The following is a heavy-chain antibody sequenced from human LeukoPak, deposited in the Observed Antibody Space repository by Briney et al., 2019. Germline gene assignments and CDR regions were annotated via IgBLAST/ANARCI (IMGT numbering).Heavy chain of an antibody. Sequence: GASVTVSCKASGYTFTGYYMHWVRQAPGQGLEMMGCINPNSGGTNYAQKFQGRVTMTRDTSISTAYMELSRLRSDDTAVYYCARDPWYCSGGSCYSRKNRYYFDYWGQGTLVTVSS. CDR2: INPNSGGT. CDR1: GYTFTGYY. CDR3: ARDPWYCSGGSCYSRKNRYYFDY. D-gene: IGHD2-15*01. J-gene: IGHJ4*02. V-gene: IGHV1-2*02.